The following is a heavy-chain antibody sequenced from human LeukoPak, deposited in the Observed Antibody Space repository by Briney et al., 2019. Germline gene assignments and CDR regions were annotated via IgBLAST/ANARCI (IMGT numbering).Heavy chain of an antibody. CDR3: GTKIFLSPYN. J-gene: IGHJ4*02. V-gene: IGHV4-39*01. CDR2: IFYSGTT. CDR1: GDSISSSSYY. D-gene: IGHD3-3*01. Sequence: SETLSLTCSVSGDSISSSSYYWGWIRQPPGNGLEWIGSIFYSGTTYYNPSLKSRVTISVDTSNNQFSLKLTSVTAADTPMYYCGTKIFLSPYNGGQGPL.